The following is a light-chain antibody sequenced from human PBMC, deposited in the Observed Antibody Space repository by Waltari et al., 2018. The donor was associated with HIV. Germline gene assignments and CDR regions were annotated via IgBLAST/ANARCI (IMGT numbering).Light chain of an antibody. V-gene: IGLV2-14*01. Sequence: QSALTQPASVSGSPGQTVTISCTGTSGDIGGYNFVSWYQQRPGKAPRLMIYGVSHRPSGVSKRFSGSKSGNTASLTISGLRTDDEADYYCCSYTTSSTLVFGGGTKLTVL. CDR3: CSYTTSSTLV. CDR2: GVS. J-gene: IGLJ2*01. CDR1: SGDIGGYNF.